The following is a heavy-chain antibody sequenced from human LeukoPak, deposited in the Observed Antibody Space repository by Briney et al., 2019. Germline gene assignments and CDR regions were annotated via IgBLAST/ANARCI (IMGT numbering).Heavy chain of an antibody. Sequence: GGSLRLSCAASGFTVSSNYMSWVRQAPGKGLEWVSVIYSGGSTYYADSVKGRFTISRDNAKNSLYLQMNSLRAEDTAVYYCAREMIVVDAFDIWGQGTMVTVSS. J-gene: IGHJ3*02. CDR1: GFTVSSNY. D-gene: IGHD3-22*01. CDR2: IYSGGST. CDR3: AREMIVVDAFDI. V-gene: IGHV3-53*01.